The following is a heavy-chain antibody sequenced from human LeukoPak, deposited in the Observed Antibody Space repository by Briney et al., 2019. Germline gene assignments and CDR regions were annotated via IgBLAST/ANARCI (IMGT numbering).Heavy chain of an antibody. J-gene: IGHJ6*03. CDR1: GYSIGAGYY. CDR3: ARGGFHFYYYMDV. Sequence: SETLSLTCTVSGYSIGAGYYWGWIRQPPGKGLEWIGSIYHSGSTYYNSSFKSRVTISLDTSKNQFSLKLSSVTAADTALYYCARGGFHFYYYMDVWGKGTTVTVSS. V-gene: IGHV4-38-2*02. D-gene: IGHD1-26*01. CDR2: IYHSGST.